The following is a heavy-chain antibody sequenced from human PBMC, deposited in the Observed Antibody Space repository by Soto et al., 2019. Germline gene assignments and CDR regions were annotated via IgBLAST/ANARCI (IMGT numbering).Heavy chain of an antibody. D-gene: IGHD6-25*01. J-gene: IGHJ4*02. Sequence: SETLSLTCTVSGGSISSGGYYWSWIRQHPGKGLEWIGYIYYSGSTYYNPSLKSRVTISVDTSKNQFSLKLSSVTAAYTAVYYCAREGGYNRPFDYWGQGTLVTVSS. CDR3: AREGGYNRPFDY. CDR2: IYYSGST. CDR1: GGSISSGGYY. V-gene: IGHV4-31*03.